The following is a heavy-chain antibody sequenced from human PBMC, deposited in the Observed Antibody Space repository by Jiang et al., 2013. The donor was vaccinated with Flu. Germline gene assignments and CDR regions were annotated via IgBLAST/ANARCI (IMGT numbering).Heavy chain of an antibody. J-gene: IGHJ6*02. CDR3: VTSLSGTYHYHYAMDV. CDR2: ISSGSDYI. Sequence: ISSGSDYILYADSVKGRFTISRDNAKNSLFLQLNSLRVEDSAVYYCVTSLSGTYHYHYAMDVWGQGTTVTVSS. V-gene: IGHV3-21*01. D-gene: IGHD1-26*01.